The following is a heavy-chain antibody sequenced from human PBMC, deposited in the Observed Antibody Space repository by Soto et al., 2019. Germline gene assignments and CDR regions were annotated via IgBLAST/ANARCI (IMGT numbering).Heavy chain of an antibody. D-gene: IGHD3-3*01. Sequence: SETLSLTCTVSGGSISSGGYYWSWIRQHPGKGLEWIGYIYYSGSTYYNPSLKSRVTISVDTSKNQFSLKLSSVTAADTAVYYCARVEEGTIFGVVIPRGYYGMDVWGQGTTVTVSS. J-gene: IGHJ6*02. CDR3: ARVEEGTIFGVVIPRGYYGMDV. V-gene: IGHV4-31*03. CDR2: IYYSGST. CDR1: GGSISSGGYY.